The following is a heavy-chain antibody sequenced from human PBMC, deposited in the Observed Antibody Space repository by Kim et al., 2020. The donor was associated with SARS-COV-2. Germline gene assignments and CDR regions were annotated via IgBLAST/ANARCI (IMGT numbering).Heavy chain of an antibody. V-gene: IGHV1-69*13. D-gene: IGHD2-2*02. J-gene: IGHJ6*02. Sequence: SVKVSCKASGGTFSSYAISWVRQAPGQGLEWMGGIIPIFGTANYAQKFQGRVTITADESTSTAYMELSSLRSEDTAVYYCASSVPAAIPLRYYGMDVWGQGTTVTVSS. CDR1: GGTFSSYA. CDR3: ASSVPAAIPLRYYGMDV. CDR2: IIPIFGTA.